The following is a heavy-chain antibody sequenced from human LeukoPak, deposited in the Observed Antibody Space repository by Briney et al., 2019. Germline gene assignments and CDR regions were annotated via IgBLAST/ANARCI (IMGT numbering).Heavy chain of an antibody. CDR1: GFTFSSYA. V-gene: IGHV3-21*01. CDR2: ISSSSSYI. J-gene: IGHJ6*03. CDR3: AREEPYYYYMDV. Sequence: GGSLRLSCAASGFTFSSYAMNWVRQAPGKGLEWVSSISSSSSYIYYADSVKGRFTISRDNSKNTLYLQMNSLRAEDTAVYYCAREEPYYYYMDVWGKGTTVTVSS. D-gene: IGHD1-26*01.